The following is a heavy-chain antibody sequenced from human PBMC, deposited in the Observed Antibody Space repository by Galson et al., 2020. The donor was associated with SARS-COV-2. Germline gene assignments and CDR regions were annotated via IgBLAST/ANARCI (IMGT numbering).Heavy chain of an antibody. D-gene: IGHD3-22*01. J-gene: IGHJ6*02. V-gene: IGHV1-69*13. CDR2: IIPIFGTA. CDR3: ARGFDYYDSSGHLYYYGMDV. Sequence: SVKVSCKASGGTFSSYAISWVRQAPGQGLEGMGGIIPIFGTANYAQKFQGRVTITADESTSTAYMELSSLRSEDTAVYYCARGFDYYDSSGHLYYYGMDVWGQGTTVTVSS. CDR1: GGTFSSYA.